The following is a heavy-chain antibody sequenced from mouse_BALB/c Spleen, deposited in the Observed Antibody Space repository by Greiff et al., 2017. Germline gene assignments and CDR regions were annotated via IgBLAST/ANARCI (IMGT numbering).Heavy chain of an antibody. J-gene: IGHJ4*01. Sequence: QVQLKQSGPGLVAPSQSLSITCTVSGFSLTSYDISWIRQPPGKGLEWLGVIWTGGGTNYNSAFMSRLSISKDNSKSQVFLKMNSLQTDDTAIYYCVRETYYRYDGGGYYAMDYWGQGTSVTVSS. CDR2: IWTGGGT. D-gene: IGHD2-14*01. CDR3: VRETYYRYDGGGYYAMDY. CDR1: GFSLTSYD. V-gene: IGHV2-9-2*01.